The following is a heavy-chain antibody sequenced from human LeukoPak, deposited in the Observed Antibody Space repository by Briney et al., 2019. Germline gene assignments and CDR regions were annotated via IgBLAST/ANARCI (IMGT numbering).Heavy chain of an antibody. CDR3: ARRRGDYGVGELDY. Sequence: PSQTLSLTCAVSGGSISSGGYSGNWIRRPPGKGLGGIGSIYYSGSTNYNPYLKSRVTISVDTSKNQFSLKLNSVTAADTAVYYCARRRGDYGVGELDYWGQGTLVTVSS. V-gene: IGHV4-30-4*07. CDR1: GGSISSGGYS. J-gene: IGHJ4*02. CDR2: IYYSGST. D-gene: IGHD4/OR15-4a*01.